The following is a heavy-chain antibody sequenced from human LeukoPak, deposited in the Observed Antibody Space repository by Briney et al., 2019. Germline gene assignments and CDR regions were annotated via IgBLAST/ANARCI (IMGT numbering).Heavy chain of an antibody. CDR2: IYHSGKT. V-gene: IGHV4-38-2*02. Sequence: SETLSLTCTVSGYSINSGYYWGWIRQPPGQGLEWIGSIYHSGKTYYNPSLKSRVTISVETSKNQFSLKLSSMTAADTAVYARDRISVSDPPNWFDPWGQGTLVTVSS. CDR1: GYSINSGYY. J-gene: IGHJ5*02. CDR3: DRISVSDPPNWFDP. D-gene: IGHD6-19*01.